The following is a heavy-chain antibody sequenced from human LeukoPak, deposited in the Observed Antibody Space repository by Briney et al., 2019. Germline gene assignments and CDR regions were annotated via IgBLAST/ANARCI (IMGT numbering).Heavy chain of an antibody. CDR1: GFTFSSYG. Sequence: GGSLRLSCAASGFTFSSYGMYWVRQAPGKGLEWVAFIRYDGSNKYYADSVKGRFTVSRDNSKNTLYLQMNSLRSDDTAVYYCASGSGSYYMLGFDPWGQGTLVTVSS. D-gene: IGHD3-10*01. J-gene: IGHJ5*02. V-gene: IGHV3-30*02. CDR3: ASGSGSYYMLGFDP. CDR2: IRYDGSNK.